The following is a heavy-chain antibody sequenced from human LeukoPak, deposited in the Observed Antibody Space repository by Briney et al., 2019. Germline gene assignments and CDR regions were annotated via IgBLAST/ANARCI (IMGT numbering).Heavy chain of an antibody. Sequence: SETLSLTCTVSGGSISSSSYYWGWIRQPPGKGLEWIGSIYYSGSTYYNPSLKSRVTISVDTSKNQFSLKLSSVTAADTAVYYCARPYYHETIAVAGDGGYYFDYWGQGTLVTVSS. D-gene: IGHD6-19*01. V-gene: IGHV4-39*07. CDR3: ARPYYHETIAVAGDGGYYFDY. J-gene: IGHJ4*02. CDR1: GGSISSSSYY. CDR2: IYYSGST.